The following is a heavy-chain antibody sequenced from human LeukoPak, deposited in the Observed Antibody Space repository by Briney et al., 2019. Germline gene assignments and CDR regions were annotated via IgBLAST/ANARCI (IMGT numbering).Heavy chain of an antibody. V-gene: IGHV1-18*01. CDR3: ARDSIVGAFRRDAFDI. CDR2: ISAYNGNT. D-gene: IGHD1-26*01. J-gene: IGHJ3*02. Sequence: GASVKVSCKASGYTFTSYGISWVRQAPGQGLEWMGWISAYNGNTNYAQKLQGRVTMTTDTSTSTAYMELRSLRSDDTAVYYCARDSIVGAFRRDAFDIWGQGTMVTVSS. CDR1: GYTFTSYG.